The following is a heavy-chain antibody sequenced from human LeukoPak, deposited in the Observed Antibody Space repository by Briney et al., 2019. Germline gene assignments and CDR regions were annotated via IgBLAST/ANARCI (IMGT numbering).Heavy chain of an antibody. D-gene: IGHD5-18*01. Sequence: SETLSLTCTVSGGSISSSSYYWGWIRQPPGKGLEWIGSIYYSGSTYYNPSLKSRVTISVDTSKNQFSLKLSSVTAAVTAVYYCANEGDTAMDYWGQGTLVTVSS. CDR3: ANEGDTAMDY. J-gene: IGHJ4*02. CDR2: IYYSGST. V-gene: IGHV4-39*01. CDR1: GGSISSSSYY.